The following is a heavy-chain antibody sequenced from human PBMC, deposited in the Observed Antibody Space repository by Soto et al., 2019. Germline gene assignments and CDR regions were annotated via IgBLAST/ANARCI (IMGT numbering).Heavy chain of an antibody. Sequence: QVQLQESGPGLAKPSQTLSLTCSVSSGSISSSDYYWSLSLQPPGKGLEWIGYINYSGRTYYKPSLKSRVSISLDTSKNQFSLRLTSVTAADPAVYFCARFSTLGKDYGVDVGGQGTTVTVSS. CDR1: SGSISSSDYY. V-gene: IGHV4-30-4*01. J-gene: IGHJ6*02. D-gene: IGHD2-2*01. CDR2: INYSGRT. CDR3: ARFSTLGKDYGVDV.